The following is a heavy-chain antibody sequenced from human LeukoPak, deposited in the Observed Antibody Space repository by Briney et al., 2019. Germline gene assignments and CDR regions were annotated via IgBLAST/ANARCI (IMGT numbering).Heavy chain of an antibody. Sequence: ASVKVSCKASGYSFTSTGISWVRQAPGHGPEWMGWISAYSGNTNYTHSFQGRVTMTAETSTSTAYMELRSLTLDDTAVYYCVRGSGYDYSNFDDAFDIWGQGTMVTVSS. D-gene: IGHD4-11*01. V-gene: IGHV1-18*01. J-gene: IGHJ3*02. CDR2: ISAYSGNT. CDR3: VRGSGYDYSNFDDAFDI. CDR1: GYSFTSTG.